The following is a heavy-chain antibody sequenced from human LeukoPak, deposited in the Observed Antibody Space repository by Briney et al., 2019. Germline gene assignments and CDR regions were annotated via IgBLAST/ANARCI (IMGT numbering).Heavy chain of an antibody. V-gene: IGHV3-64*01. CDR1: GFTFSNYA. CDR3: AGSYSGSYSVSDY. J-gene: IGHJ4*02. Sequence: GGSLRLSCAASGFTFSNYAMHWVRQAPGKGLEYVSAISSNGGSTYYANSVKGRFTISRDNSKNTLYLQMNSLRAEDTAVYYCAGSYSGSYSVSDYWGQGTLVTVSS. D-gene: IGHD1-26*01. CDR2: ISSNGGST.